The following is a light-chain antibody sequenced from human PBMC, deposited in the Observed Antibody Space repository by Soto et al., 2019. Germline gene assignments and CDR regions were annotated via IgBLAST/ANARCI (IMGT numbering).Light chain of an antibody. V-gene: IGKV1-6*01. Sequence: AIQMTQSPSSLSASVGDRVTITCRASQDISNDLAWYQQKPGKAPELLIYDASNLHSGVPFRFSGSGSGTEFTPTITSLQPEDFANYLCLQDYSYPHTFGQGTRVDIK. J-gene: IGKJ1*01. CDR3: LQDYSYPHT. CDR1: QDISND. CDR2: DAS.